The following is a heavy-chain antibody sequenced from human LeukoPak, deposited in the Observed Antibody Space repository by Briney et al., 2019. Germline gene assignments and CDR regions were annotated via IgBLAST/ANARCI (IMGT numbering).Heavy chain of an antibody. V-gene: IGHV3-30-3*01. J-gene: IGHJ4*02. Sequence: QSGGSLRLSCAASGFTFSSFAMHWVRQAPGKGLEWVSVLSYDGSNKYYADSVKGRFTISRDNSKNTLYLQMNSLRAEDTAVYYCARSVAFYYFDYWGQGTLVTVSS. CDR3: ARSVAFYYFDY. CDR1: GFTFSSFA. D-gene: IGHD2/OR15-2a*01. CDR2: LSYDGSNK.